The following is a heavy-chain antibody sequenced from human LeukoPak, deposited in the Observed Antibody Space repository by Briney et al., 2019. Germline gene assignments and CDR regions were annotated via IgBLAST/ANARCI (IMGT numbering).Heavy chain of an antibody. CDR3: TRDYSNARDY. CDR1: GINFRKYW. Sequence: GGSLRLSCEVSGINFRKYWMTWVRQAPGKGLEWVASISEDGSREWYVDSVKGRFTVSRDNAKNALYLQVNSLRVDDTAVYYCTRDYSNARDYWGQGTQVTVSS. J-gene: IGHJ4*02. CDR2: ISEDGSRE. D-gene: IGHD2-21*01. V-gene: IGHV3-7*01.